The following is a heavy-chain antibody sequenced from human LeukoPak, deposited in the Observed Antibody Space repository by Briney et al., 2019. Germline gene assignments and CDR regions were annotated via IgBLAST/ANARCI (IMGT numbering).Heavy chain of an antibody. CDR3: ARVPGVEYSSSGGFDY. Sequence: ASVKVSCKASGYTFTSYYMHWVRQATGQGLEWMGWMNPNSGNTGHAQKFQGRVTMTRNTSISTAYMELSSLRSEDTAVYYCARVPGVEYSSSGGFDYWGQGTLVTVSS. J-gene: IGHJ4*02. CDR1: GYTFTSYY. D-gene: IGHD6-6*01. V-gene: IGHV1-8*02. CDR2: MNPNSGNT.